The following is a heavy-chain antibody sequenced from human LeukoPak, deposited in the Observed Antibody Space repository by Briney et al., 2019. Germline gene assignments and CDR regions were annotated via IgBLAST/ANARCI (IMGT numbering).Heavy chain of an antibody. CDR2: ISAYNGNT. CDR1: GYTFTTYN. V-gene: IGHV1-18*04. J-gene: IGHJ4*02. Sequence: GASVKVSCKASGYTFTTYNIHWVRQAPGQGLEWMGWISAYNGNTDYAQKVQGRITLTTDTSTTTAYMDLRSLRSDDTAVYYCARGEDFDYWGQGTLVTVSS. CDR3: ARGEDFDY. D-gene: IGHD3-16*01.